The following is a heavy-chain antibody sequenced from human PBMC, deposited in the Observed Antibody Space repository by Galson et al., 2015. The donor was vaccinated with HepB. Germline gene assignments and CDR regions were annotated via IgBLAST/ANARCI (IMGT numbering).Heavy chain of an antibody. Sequence: SLRLSCAASGFTFSSYSMNWVRQAPGKGLEWISYITGASSTIYYADSVKGRFTISRDSAKNSLYLQMNSLRAEDTAVYYCARDWNSWGQGTLVTVSS. D-gene: IGHD3-3*01. J-gene: IGHJ4*02. CDR1: GFTFSSYS. CDR2: ITGASSTI. CDR3: ARDWNS. V-gene: IGHV3-48*01.